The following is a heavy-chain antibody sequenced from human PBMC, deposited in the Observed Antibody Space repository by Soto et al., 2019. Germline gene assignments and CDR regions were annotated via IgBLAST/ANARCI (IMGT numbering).Heavy chain of an antibody. V-gene: IGHV1-8*01. CDR2: MNPNSGNT. D-gene: IGHD3-10*01. CDR3: AIERGRYGMDV. Sequence: QVQLVQSGAEVKKPGASVQVSCKASGYTFTSYAINGVRQATGQGLEYMGWMNPNSGNTGYAQKFQGRVTMTRNTSISTAYMELSILRLDDTAVYYFAIERGRYGMDVWVQWTTVTVSS. J-gene: IGHJ6*02. CDR1: GYTFTSYA.